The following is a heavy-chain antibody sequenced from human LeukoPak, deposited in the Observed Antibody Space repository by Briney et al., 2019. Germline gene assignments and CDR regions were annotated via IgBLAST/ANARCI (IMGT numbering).Heavy chain of an antibody. Sequence: SSETLSLTCTVSGGSISSGEYYRSWIRQPPGKGLEWIGYIYYSGSTYYNPSLKSRVTISVDTSKNQFSLKLSSVTAADTAVYYCARGNDILTGYYGMDVWGQGTTDTVPS. V-gene: IGHV4-30-4*01. J-gene: IGHJ6*02. CDR3: ARGNDILTGYYGMDV. D-gene: IGHD3-9*01. CDR1: GGSISSGEYY. CDR2: IYYSGST.